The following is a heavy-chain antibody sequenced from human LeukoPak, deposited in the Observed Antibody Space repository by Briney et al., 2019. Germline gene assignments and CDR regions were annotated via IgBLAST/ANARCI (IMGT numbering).Heavy chain of an antibody. D-gene: IGHD3-22*01. CDR3: ARDRWDTSGYYSTFDY. J-gene: IGHJ4*02. Sequence: SQTLSLTCTVSGGSISSSDYYWSWIRQPPGTGLEWIGYIDYSGSTYYNPSLKSRVTISLDTSKNQFSLRLTSVTAADTAVYYCARDRWDTSGYYSTFDYWGWGTLVTVSS. V-gene: IGHV4-30-4*08. CDR2: IDYSGST. CDR1: GGSISSSDYY.